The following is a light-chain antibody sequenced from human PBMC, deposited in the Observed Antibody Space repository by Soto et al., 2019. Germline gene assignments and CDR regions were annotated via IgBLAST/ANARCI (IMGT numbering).Light chain of an antibody. Sequence: IQMTQSPSSVSASVGDTVTLSCQTSHGVSGWLAWYQQKPGKAPTLLIYTVSNLQSGVPSRFSGSGSGTDFSLTITNLPPEDFETYFCQQGKTFPFTFGPGTKVEVK. CDR3: QQGKTFPFT. CDR2: TVS. V-gene: IGKV1-12*01. J-gene: IGKJ3*01. CDR1: HGVSGW.